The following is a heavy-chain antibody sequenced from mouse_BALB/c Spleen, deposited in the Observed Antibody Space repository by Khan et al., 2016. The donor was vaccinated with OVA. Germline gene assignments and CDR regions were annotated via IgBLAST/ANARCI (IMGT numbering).Heavy chain of an antibody. J-gene: IGHJ3*01. CDR1: GYTFTDYS. CDR3: ARYFLYDYGSSPFAY. V-gene: IGHV9-2-1*01. D-gene: IGHD1-1*01. CDR2: INTETGEP. Sequence: QIQLVQSGPELKKPGETVKISCKASGYTFTDYSMHWVKQAPGKGLKWMGWINTETGEPTYADDFKGRFAFSLETSASTAYLQINNLKNEDTATYYCARYFLYDYGSSPFAYWGQGTLVTVSA.